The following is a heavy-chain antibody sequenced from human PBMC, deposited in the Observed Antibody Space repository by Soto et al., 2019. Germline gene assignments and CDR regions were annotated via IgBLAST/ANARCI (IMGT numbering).Heavy chain of an antibody. CDR2: VNPSGGHT. J-gene: IGHJ4*02. CDR1: GDTFSDYY. CDR3: AGGGHVVVVTAALDY. D-gene: IGHD2-21*02. V-gene: IGHV1-46*01. Sequence: ASVKVSCKASGDTFSDYYIHWVRQAPGQGLEWMGTVNPSGGHTTYSQHFLGRVTMTRDTSTSTLHMELTSLTSEDTAVYYCAGGGHVVVVTAALDYWGQGTLVTVSS.